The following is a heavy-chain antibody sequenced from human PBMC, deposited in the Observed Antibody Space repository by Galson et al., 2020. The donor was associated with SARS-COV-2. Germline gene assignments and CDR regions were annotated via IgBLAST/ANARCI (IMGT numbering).Heavy chain of an antibody. V-gene: IGHV3-23*01. CDR1: GFSFSTYA. Sequence: GESLKISCAASGFSFSTYAMHWVRQAPGKGLEWVSAISASGGSTYYGDSVRGRFTISRDNSKNTLYLQISSLRAEDTAVYYCATNPLNLNDDFFTGYEPYFFDNWGQGTLVTVSS. CDR3: ATNPLNLNDDFFTGYEPYFFDN. J-gene: IGHJ4*02. D-gene: IGHD3-9*01. CDR2: ISASGGST.